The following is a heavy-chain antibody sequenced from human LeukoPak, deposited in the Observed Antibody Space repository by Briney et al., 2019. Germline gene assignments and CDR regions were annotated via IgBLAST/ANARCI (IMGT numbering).Heavy chain of an antibody. CDR3: AGERKPYSGYDYYYYYMDV. V-gene: IGHV4-34*01. D-gene: IGHD5-12*01. Sequence: SETLSLTCAVYGGSFSGYYWSWIRQPPGKGLEWIGEINHSGSTNYNPSLKSRVTISVDTSKNQFSLKLSSVTAADTAVYYCAGERKPYSGYDYYYYYMDVWGKGTTVTISS. CDR1: GGSFSGYY. J-gene: IGHJ6*03. CDR2: INHSGST.